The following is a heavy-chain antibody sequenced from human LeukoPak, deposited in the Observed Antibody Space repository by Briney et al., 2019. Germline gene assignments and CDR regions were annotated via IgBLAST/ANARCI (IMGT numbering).Heavy chain of an antibody. CDR3: AKDAHPPGGPMMYYFDY. CDR2: ISSSGSTI. D-gene: IGHD2-2*01. J-gene: IGHJ4*02. CDR1: GFTFSDYY. V-gene: IGHV3-11*01. Sequence: GGSLRLSCAASGFTFSDYYMSWIRQAPGKGLEWVSYISSSGSTIYYADSVKGRFTISRDNSKNTLYLQMNSLRAEDTAVYYCAKDAHPPGGPMMYYFDYWGQGTLVTVSS.